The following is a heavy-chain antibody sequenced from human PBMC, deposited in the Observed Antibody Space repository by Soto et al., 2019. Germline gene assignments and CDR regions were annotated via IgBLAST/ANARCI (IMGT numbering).Heavy chain of an antibody. CDR3: ARAGYCSGGSCYYGAY. J-gene: IGHJ4*02. D-gene: IGHD2-15*01. Sequence: SVKVSCKASGGTFSSYAISWVRQAPGQGLEWMGGIIPIFGTANYAQKFQGRVTITADESTSTAYMELSSLRSEDTAVYYCARAGYCSGGSCYYGAYWGQGTLVTVSS. CDR2: IIPIFGTA. V-gene: IGHV1-69*13. CDR1: GGTFSSYA.